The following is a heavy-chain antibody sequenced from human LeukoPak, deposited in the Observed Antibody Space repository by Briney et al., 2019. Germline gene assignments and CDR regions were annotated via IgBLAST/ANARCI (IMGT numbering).Heavy chain of an antibody. D-gene: IGHD6-13*01. CDR2: INSGGNT. J-gene: IGHJ4*02. CDR3: ARDPYSSSWYGDY. Sequence: GGSLRLSCTASGFTVSSTYMTWVRQAPGKGLEWVSVINSGGNTYYADSVKGRFTISRDNSKNTVYLQMNSLRAEDTAVYYCARDPYSSSWYGDYWGQGTRVTVSS. CDR1: GFTVSSTY. V-gene: IGHV3-53*01.